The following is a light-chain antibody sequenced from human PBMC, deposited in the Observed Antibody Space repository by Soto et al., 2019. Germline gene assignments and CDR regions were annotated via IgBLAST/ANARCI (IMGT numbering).Light chain of an antibody. CDR2: VAS. CDR3: QKYTSAPLT. Sequence: DIQMTQSPSSLSASIGDRATITSRGSKAIRDYLAWYQQKPGKVPKLLISVASILQSGVPSRFSGSGSGTDFTLTISSLQPEDVATYYCQKYTSAPLTFGGGTKVEIK. J-gene: IGKJ4*01. V-gene: IGKV1-27*01. CDR1: KAIRDY.